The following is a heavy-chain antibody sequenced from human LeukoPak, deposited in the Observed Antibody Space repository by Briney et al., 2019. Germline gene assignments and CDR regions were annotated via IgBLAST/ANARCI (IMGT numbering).Heavy chain of an antibody. V-gene: IGHV1-69*05. Sequence: SVKVSCTASGGTFTSYAISWVRQAPGQGLEWMGRIIPIFGTANYAQKFHARVTITTNESTNTAYMELSSLTSEDTAVYDCERDIVGATNYWGQGTLVTVSS. CDR3: ERDIVGATNY. D-gene: IGHD1-26*01. CDR2: IIPIFGTA. J-gene: IGHJ4*02. CDR1: GGTFTSYA.